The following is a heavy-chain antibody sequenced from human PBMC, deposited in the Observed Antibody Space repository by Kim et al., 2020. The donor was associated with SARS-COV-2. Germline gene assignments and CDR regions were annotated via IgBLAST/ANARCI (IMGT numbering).Heavy chain of an antibody. CDR3: ARELLGGEQWLVPGWFDP. Sequence: TFGNSVMSWVRQSAGKGLEWVSVISGNGGATKYADSVRGRFTISRDNSKNTLYLQMNSLRVDDTAIYYCARELLGGEQWLVPGWFDPWGQGTLVTVSS. J-gene: IGHJ5*02. CDR1: TFGNSV. CDR2: ISGNGGAT. V-gene: IGHV3-23*01. D-gene: IGHD6-19*01.